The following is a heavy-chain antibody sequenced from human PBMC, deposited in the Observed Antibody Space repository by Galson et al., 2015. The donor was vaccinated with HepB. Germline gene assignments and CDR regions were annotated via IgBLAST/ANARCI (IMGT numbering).Heavy chain of an antibody. CDR1: GYTFTSYS. V-gene: IGHV1-3*01. D-gene: IGHD3-3*01. J-gene: IGHJ5*02. Sequence: SVKVSCKASGYTFTSYSLHWMRQAPGQRPEWMGWINAGNGNTKYSQKFKGRVTITRDTSASTGYMELSGLISEDTAVYYCARGRGDDFWRGGGRVDPWGQGTLVTVSS. CDR3: ARGRGDDFWRGGGRVDP. CDR2: INAGNGNT.